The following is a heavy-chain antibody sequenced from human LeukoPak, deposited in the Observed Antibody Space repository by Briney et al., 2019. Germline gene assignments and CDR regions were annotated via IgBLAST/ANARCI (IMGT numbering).Heavy chain of an antibody. CDR1: GGSISSGGYH. J-gene: IGHJ6*03. CDR2: IYYSGST. CDR3: ARDSGQLVRSFYYYYMDV. D-gene: IGHD6-6*01. V-gene: IGHV4-31*03. Sequence: SETLSLTCSVSGGSISSGGYHWSWIRQHPGKGLEWIGYIYYSGSTYYNPSLESRVTMSVDTSKNQFSLKLTSVTAADTAVYYCARDSGQLVRSFYYYYMDVWGKGTTVTVSS.